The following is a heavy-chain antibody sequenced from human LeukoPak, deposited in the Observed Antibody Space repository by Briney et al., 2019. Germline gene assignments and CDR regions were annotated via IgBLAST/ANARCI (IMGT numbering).Heavy chain of an antibody. CDR1: GFTFSSYA. Sequence: GGSLRLSCAASGFTFSSYAMSWVRQAPGKGLEWVSAISGSGGSTYYADSVKGRFTISRDNSKNTLYLQMNSLRAKDTAVYYCAKPQLYSSGYYAYWGQGTLVTVSS. V-gene: IGHV3-23*01. D-gene: IGHD3-22*01. CDR3: AKPQLYSSGYYAY. CDR2: ISGSGGST. J-gene: IGHJ4*02.